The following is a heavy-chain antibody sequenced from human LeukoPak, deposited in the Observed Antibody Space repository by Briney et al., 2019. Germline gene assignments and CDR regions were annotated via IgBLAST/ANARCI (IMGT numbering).Heavy chain of an antibody. CDR1: GFTFRNYW. Sequence: GGPLRLSCAASGFTFRNYWMGWVRQAPGKGLEWVANTKPDGTAEYYADSVRGRFTTSRDNANNFLYLQMNSLRGEDTAVYYCARDGGLHTNFDYWGQGTLVTPSS. CDR2: TKPDGTAE. V-gene: IGHV3-7*01. J-gene: IGHJ4*02. CDR3: ARDGGLHTNFDY. D-gene: IGHD2-15*01.